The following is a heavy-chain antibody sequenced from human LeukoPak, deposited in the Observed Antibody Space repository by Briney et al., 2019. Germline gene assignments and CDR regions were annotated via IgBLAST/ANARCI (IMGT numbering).Heavy chain of an antibody. D-gene: IGHD2-21*01. CDR2: IKQDGSEK. CDR1: GFTFSSYW. V-gene: IGHV3-7*01. CDR3: GRVVNKRYYDN. J-gene: IGHJ4*02. Sequence: GGSLRLSCAASGFTFSSYWMSWVRQAPGKGLEWVANIKQDGSEKYYVDSVKGRFTISRDNAKNSLYLQMNSLRAEDTAVYYCGRVVNKRYYDNWGQGTLVTVSS.